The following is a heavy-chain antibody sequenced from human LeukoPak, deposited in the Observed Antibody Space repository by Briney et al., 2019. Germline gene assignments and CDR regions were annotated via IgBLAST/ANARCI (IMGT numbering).Heavy chain of an antibody. CDR3: ARDLGYSSDY. CDR1: GFIVSSNY. V-gene: IGHV3-66*01. CDR2: IYNGGIT. Sequence: GGSLRLFCAASGFIVSSNYMSWVRQAPGKGLEWVSVIYNGGITYADSVKGRFTISRDSSENTVYLQMNSLRAEDTAVYYCARDLGYSSDYWGQGTLVTVSS. J-gene: IGHJ4*02. D-gene: IGHD6-13*01.